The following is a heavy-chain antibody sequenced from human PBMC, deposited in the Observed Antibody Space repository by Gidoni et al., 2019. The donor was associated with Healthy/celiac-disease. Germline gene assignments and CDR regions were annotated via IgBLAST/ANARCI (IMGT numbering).Heavy chain of an antibody. V-gene: IGHV3-64*01. J-gene: IGHJ3*02. CDR1: GFTFSSYA. Sequence: EVQRVESGGGLVQPGGSLRLSCAASGFTFSSYAMHWVRKAPGKGLEYVSAISSNGGSTYYANSVKGRFTISRDNSKNTRYLQMGSLRAEDMAVYYCARARSGSYYRDAFDIWGQGTMVTVSS. CDR2: ISSNGGST. D-gene: IGHD1-26*01. CDR3: ARARSGSYYRDAFDI.